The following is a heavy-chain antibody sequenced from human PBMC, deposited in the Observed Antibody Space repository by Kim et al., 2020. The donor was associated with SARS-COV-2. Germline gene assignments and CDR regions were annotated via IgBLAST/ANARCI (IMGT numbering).Heavy chain of an antibody. D-gene: IGHD6-19*01. V-gene: IGHV3-48*02. Sequence: DSVKGRFTSSRDNAKNSLYLQMNSLRDEDTGGYYCARHGSSGWPSWWFDPWGQGTLVTVSS. CDR3: ARHGSSGWPSWWFDP. J-gene: IGHJ5*02.